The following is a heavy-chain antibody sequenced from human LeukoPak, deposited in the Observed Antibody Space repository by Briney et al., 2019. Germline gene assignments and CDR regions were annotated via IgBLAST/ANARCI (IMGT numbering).Heavy chain of an antibody. CDR2: INHSGST. V-gene: IGHV4-34*01. D-gene: IGHD2-2*01. CDR3: ARGSIYCSSTSCYGKYNWFDP. Sequence: SETLSLTCADHGGSFSGYYWSWIRQPPGKGLEWIGEINHSGSTNYNTSLKSRATTSVDKSKQQFPLKLSSVTAADTAVYYCARGSIYCSSTSCYGKYNWFDPWGQGTLVTVSS. J-gene: IGHJ5*02. CDR1: GGSFSGYY.